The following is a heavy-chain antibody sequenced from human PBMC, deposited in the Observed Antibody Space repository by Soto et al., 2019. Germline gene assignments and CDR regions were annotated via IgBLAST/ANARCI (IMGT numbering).Heavy chain of an antibody. J-gene: IGHJ5*02. CDR1: GFTFSSYA. CDR2: ISYDGSNK. V-gene: IGHV3-30*04. D-gene: IGHD2-15*01. CDR3: AKDLIVVVVAASPPEFDP. Sequence: GGSLRLSCAASGFTFSSYAMHWVRQAPGKGLEWVAVISYDGSNKYYADSVKGRFTISRDNSKNTLYLQMNSLRAEDTAVYYCAKDLIVVVVAASPPEFDPWGQGTLVTVSS.